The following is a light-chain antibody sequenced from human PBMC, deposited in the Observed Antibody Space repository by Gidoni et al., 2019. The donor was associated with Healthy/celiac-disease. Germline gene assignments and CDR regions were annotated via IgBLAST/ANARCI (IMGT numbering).Light chain of an antibody. V-gene: IGKV1-39*01. CDR1: QSISSY. CDR2: AAS. CDR3: QQSYSTPWT. J-gene: IGKJ1*01. Sequence: DIQMNQYPSSLAASVGDRVTITCRVSQSISSYLHWYQQKPGKAPKLLIYAASSLQSGVTSRFSASGSWTDFTLTIVSLPPEDFATYYCQQSYSTPWTFGQGTKVEIK.